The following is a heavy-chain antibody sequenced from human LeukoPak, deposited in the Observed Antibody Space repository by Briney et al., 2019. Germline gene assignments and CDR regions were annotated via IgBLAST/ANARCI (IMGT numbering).Heavy chain of an antibody. CDR3: ARDRNWNYFLDY. J-gene: IGHJ4*02. Sequence: ASVKVSCTASGYTFTGYYMHWVRQAPGQGLEWMGWINPNSGGTNYAQKFQGRVTMTRDTSISTAYMELSRLRSDDTAVYYCARDRNWNYFLDYWGQGTLVTVSS. D-gene: IGHD1-7*01. CDR1: GYTFTGYY. V-gene: IGHV1-2*02. CDR2: INPNSGGT.